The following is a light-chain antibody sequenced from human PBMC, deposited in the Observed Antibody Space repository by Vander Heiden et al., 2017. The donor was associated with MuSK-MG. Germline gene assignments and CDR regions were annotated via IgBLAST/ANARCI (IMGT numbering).Light chain of an antibody. CDR3: SSYTSSSIL. V-gene: IGLV2-14*01. CDR2: EVS. Sequence: QSALTQPASVSGSPGQSITISCTGTSSDVGGYNYVSWYQQHPGKAPILSMYEVSNRPSGVSNRFSGSKSGNTASLTISGLQAEDESYYYSSSYTSSSILFGGGTKLTVL. CDR1: SSDVGGYNY. J-gene: IGLJ2*01.